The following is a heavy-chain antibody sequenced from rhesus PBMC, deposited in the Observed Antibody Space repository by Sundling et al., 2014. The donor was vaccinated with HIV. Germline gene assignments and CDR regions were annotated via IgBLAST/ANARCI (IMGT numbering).Heavy chain of an antibody. CDR1: GFTFSNNW. Sequence: EVQLVESGGGLVQPGGSLRLSCETSGFTFSNNWVYWFRQAPGKGLEWVSTISSTGSNTYYADSVKGRFTISRDNAKNTLYLQMNSLRAEDTAVYYCARDPYNGWEHYYALDSWGQGVVVTVSS. J-gene: IGHJ6*01. CDR3: ARDPYNGWEHYYALDS. V-gene: IGHV3S41*01. CDR2: ISSTGSNT. D-gene: IGHD1-44*02.